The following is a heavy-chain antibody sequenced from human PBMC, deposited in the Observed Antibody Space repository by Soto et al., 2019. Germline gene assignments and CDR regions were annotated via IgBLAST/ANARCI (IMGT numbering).Heavy chain of an antibody. CDR1: GFTFTSYS. J-gene: IGHJ3*02. Sequence: EVQLVESGGGLVQPGGSLRLSCAASGFTFTSYSMNWVRQAPGKGLEWVSYIRGTTHYADSVKGRFTISRDNARSSLYLQMNSLRADDTAVYYCAIDDSFAFDSWGQGTMVTVSS. D-gene: IGHD2-21*01. CDR3: AIDDSFAFDS. CDR2: IRGTT. V-gene: IGHV3-48*01.